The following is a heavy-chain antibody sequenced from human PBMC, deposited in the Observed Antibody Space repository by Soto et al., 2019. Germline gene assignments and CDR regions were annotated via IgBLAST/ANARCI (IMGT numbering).Heavy chain of an antibody. Sequence: GGSLRLSCAASGFTFSDYWMHWVRQVPGKGLVWVSRINGDGSTTSYADSVKGRFTISRDNAKNTLYLQMYSLRAEDTAVYYCARVNPGRHDWFSPCGQGSLVTVSS. V-gene: IGHV3-74*01. CDR3: ARVNPGRHDWFSP. CDR2: INGDGSTT. J-gene: IGHJ5*02. D-gene: IGHD6-25*01. CDR1: GFTFSDYW.